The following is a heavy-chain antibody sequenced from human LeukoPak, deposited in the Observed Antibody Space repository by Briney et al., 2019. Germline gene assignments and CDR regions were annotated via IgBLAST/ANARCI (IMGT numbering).Heavy chain of an antibody. J-gene: IGHJ4*02. V-gene: IGHV3-23*01. D-gene: IGHD1-1*01. CDR3: AKGDLGWKEDY. CDR1: GFTFSSYG. Sequence: GGSLRLSCAASGFTFSSYGMSWVRQAPGKGLEWVSAIRGSGGSTYYADSVKGRFTISRDNSKNTLYLQMNSLRAEDTAVYYCAKGDLGWKEDYWGQGTLVTVSS. CDR2: IRGSGGST.